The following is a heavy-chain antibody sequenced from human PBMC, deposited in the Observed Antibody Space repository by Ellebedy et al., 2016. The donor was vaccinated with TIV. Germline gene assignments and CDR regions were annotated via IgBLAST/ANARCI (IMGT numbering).Heavy chain of an antibody. CDR3: AKDQVTFFGVLFHY. J-gene: IGHJ4*02. CDR1: GFTFSNYA. D-gene: IGHD3-3*01. CDR2: IGASGIST. V-gene: IGHV3-23*01. Sequence: GGSLRLSCAASGFTFSNYAMSWVRQAPGKGLEWVSAIGASGISTDYADSVKGRFPISRDNSKNTLYLEMNSLRVEDTAVYYCAKDQVTFFGVLFHYWGQGTLVTVSS.